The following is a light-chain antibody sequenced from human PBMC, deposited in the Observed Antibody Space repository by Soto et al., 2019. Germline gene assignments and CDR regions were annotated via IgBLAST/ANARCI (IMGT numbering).Light chain of an antibody. CDR1: SSDVGSHNL. V-gene: IGLV2-23*02. CDR3: CSYGGSRAV. Sequence: QSALTQPASVSGSPGQSITISCTGTSSDVGSHNLVSWYQQHPGQAPKLMIHEVSKRPLGVSTRFSAPKSGNTASLTISGLQAEDEADYYCCSYGGSRAVFGGGTQLTVL. J-gene: IGLJ7*01. CDR2: EVS.